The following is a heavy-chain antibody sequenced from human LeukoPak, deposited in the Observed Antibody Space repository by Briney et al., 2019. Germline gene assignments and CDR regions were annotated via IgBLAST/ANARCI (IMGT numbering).Heavy chain of an antibody. V-gene: IGHV3-21*01. CDR1: GFTFSNSA. Sequence: GGSLRLSCAASGFTFSNSAMNWVRQVPGKGLEGVSSIDYDSSHIYYAASVRCRFTISRDNARNSVYLQMNSLRVEDTAVYYCARDPLRYLRVGHYDYWGQGTLVAVSS. CDR3: ARDPLRYLRVGHYDY. J-gene: IGHJ4*02. D-gene: IGHD3-9*01. CDR2: IDYDSSHI.